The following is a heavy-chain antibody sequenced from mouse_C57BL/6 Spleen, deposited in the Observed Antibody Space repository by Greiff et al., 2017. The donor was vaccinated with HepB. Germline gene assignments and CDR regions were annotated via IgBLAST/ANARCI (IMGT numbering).Heavy chain of an antibody. D-gene: IGHD2-4*01. J-gene: IGHJ3*01. CDR3: ERGGVYDYEFAY. V-gene: IGHV1-74*01. CDR1: GYTFTSYW. CDR2: IHPADSDT. Sequence: QVQLQQSGAELVKPGASLKVSCKASGYTFTSYWMHWVKQRPGQGLEWIGRIHPADSDTNYNQKFKGKATLTVDKSSSTAYLQLSSLRSEDSAVYYGERGGVYDYEFAYWGQGTPVTVSA.